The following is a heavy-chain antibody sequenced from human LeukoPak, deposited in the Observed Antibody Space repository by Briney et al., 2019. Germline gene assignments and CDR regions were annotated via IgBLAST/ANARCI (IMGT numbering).Heavy chain of an antibody. Sequence: GGSLRLSCAASGFTFSSYAMNWVRQAPGKGLEWVSAISGSGGATYYANSVKGRFTMSRDNSKNTLYLQMNSLRAEDTAVYYCAKGAYYHGSGRYFDYWGQGTLVTVSS. CDR1: GFTFSSYA. CDR3: AKGAYYHGSGRYFDY. CDR2: ISGSGGAT. J-gene: IGHJ4*02. V-gene: IGHV3-23*01. D-gene: IGHD3-10*01.